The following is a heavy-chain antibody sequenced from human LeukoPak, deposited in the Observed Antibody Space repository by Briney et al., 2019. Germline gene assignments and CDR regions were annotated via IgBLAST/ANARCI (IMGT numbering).Heavy chain of an antibody. V-gene: IGHV4-34*01. CDR3: ARVVPETGTTYSSSWYGMDV. CDR1: GGSFSGYY. CDR2: INHSGST. J-gene: IGHJ6*02. D-gene: IGHD6-13*01. Sequence: SETLSLTCAVYGGSFSGYYWGWIRQPPGKGLEWIGEINHSGSTNYNPSLKSRVTISVDTSKNQFSLKLSSVTAADTAVYYCARVVPETGTTYSSSWYGMDVWGQGTTVTVSS.